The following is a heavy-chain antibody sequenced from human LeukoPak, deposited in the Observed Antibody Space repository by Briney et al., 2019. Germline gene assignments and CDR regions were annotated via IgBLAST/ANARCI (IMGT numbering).Heavy chain of an antibody. D-gene: IGHD3-22*01. J-gene: IGHJ6*03. V-gene: IGHV3-23*01. CDR2: ISGTGVTT. Sequence: GGSLRLSCAASGFTFSSYEMNWVRQAPGKGLEWVSSISGTGVTTYYADSVKGRFTISRDKSRNTVYLQMNSLRAEDTAIYYCARSGYYLYYYMDVWGTGTTVTISS. CDR1: GFTFSSYE. CDR3: ARSGYYLYYYMDV.